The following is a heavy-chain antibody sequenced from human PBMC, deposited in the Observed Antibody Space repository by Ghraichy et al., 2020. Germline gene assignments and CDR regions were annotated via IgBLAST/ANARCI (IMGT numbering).Heavy chain of an antibody. CDR1: GYSFTSSW. CDR3: ATKRVVTAISSDAFDI. V-gene: IGHV5-51*01. J-gene: IGHJ3*02. Sequence: GESLNISCKGFGYSFTSSWIGWVRQMPGKGLEWMGIIYPGDSDTRYSPSFQGQVTISADKSISTAYLQWSSLKASDTAMYYCATKRVVTAISSDAFDIWGQGTMVTVSS. CDR2: IYPGDSDT. D-gene: IGHD2-21*02.